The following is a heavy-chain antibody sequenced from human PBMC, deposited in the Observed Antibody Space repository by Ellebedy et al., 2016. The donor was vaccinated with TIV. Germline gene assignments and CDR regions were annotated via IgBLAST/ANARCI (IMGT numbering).Heavy chain of an antibody. Sequence: SETLSLXXTVSGGSISSYYWSWIRQPPGKGLEWIGYIYYSGSTNYNPSLKSRVTISVDTSKNQFSLKLSSVTAADTAVYYCAREGITMVRGVIRFYGMDVWGQGTTVTVSS. V-gene: IGHV4-59*01. CDR3: AREGITMVRGVIRFYGMDV. J-gene: IGHJ6*02. CDR1: GGSISSYY. CDR2: IYYSGST. D-gene: IGHD3-10*01.